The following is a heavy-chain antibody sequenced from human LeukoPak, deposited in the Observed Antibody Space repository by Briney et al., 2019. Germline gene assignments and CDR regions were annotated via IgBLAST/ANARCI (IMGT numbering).Heavy chain of an antibody. CDR1: GFTFSSYA. Sequence: GGSLRLSCAASGFTFSSYAMHWVRQAPGKGLEWVAVISYDGSNKYYADSVKGRFTISRDNAKNSLYLQMNSLRAEDTAVYYCARGKVGYYYMDVWGKGTTVTVSS. V-gene: IGHV3-30-3*01. CDR3: ARGKVGYYYMDV. CDR2: ISYDGSNK. D-gene: IGHD2-15*01. J-gene: IGHJ6*03.